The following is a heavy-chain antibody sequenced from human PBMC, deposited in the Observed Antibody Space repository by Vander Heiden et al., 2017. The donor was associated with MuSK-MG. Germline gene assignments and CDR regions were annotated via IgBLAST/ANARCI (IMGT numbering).Heavy chain of an antibody. CDR2: IKSKTDGGTT. J-gene: IGHJ4*02. Sequence: EVQLVGAELGFVKPGASLRPSSAASGCTFSNACVSWVRQAPGKGLEWVGRIKSKTDGGTTDYAAPVKGRFTITSDDSKNTQYLQMNRLKTENTAVYYCTADLAIYYYDSSGYYRWGQGTLVTVSS. V-gene: IGHV3-15*01. CDR1: GCTFSNAC. CDR3: TADLAIYYYDSSGYYR. D-gene: IGHD3-22*01.